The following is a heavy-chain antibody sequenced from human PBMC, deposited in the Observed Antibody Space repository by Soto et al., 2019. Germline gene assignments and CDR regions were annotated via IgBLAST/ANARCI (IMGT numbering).Heavy chain of an antibody. CDR3: ARVNIVVVVAARYYGMDV. V-gene: IGHV1-18*01. CDR2: ISAYNGNT. Sequence: ASVKVSCKASGYTFTSYGISWVRQAPGQGLEWMGWISAYNGNTNYAQKLQGRVTMTTDTSTSTAYMELRSLRSDDTAVYYCARVNIVVVVAARYYGMDVWGQGTTVTVSS. CDR1: GYTFTSYG. J-gene: IGHJ6*02. D-gene: IGHD2-15*01.